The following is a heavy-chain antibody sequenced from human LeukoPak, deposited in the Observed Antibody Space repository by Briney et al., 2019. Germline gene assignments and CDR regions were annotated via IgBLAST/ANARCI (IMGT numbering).Heavy chain of an antibody. CDR3: ARQRGDRQLFDS. Sequence: SETPSLTCTVSGGSVSSGSYYWGWIRQPPGKGLEWIGYIYYSGSTNYNPSLKSRVTISVDTSKNQFSLKLSSVTAADTAVYYCARQRGDRQLFDSWGQGTLVTVSS. D-gene: IGHD2-21*02. J-gene: IGHJ4*02. CDR2: IYYSGST. V-gene: IGHV4-61*01. CDR1: GGSVSSGSYY.